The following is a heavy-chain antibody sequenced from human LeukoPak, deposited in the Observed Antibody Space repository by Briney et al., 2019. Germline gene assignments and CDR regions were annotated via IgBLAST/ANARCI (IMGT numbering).Heavy chain of an antibody. J-gene: IGHJ3*02. CDR3: ARNYAFDI. V-gene: IGHV3-48*02. Sequence: PGGSLRLSCAASGFTFSSYSVNWVRQAPGKGLEWVSSISSSSTIYYADSVKGRFTISRDTAKNSLYLQMNSLRDEDTAVYYCARNYAFDIWGQGTMVTVSS. CDR1: GFTFSSYS. CDR2: ISSSSTI.